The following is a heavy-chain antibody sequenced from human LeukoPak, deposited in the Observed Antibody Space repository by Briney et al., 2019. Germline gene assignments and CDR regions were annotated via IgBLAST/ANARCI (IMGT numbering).Heavy chain of an antibody. CDR1: GFTFSSYG. V-gene: IGHV3-30*03. Sequence: GGSLRLSCAASGFTFSSYGMHWVRQAPGKGLEWVAVISYDGSNKYYADSVKGRFTISRDNSKNTLYLQMNSLRAEDTAVYYCARDIVALDQPAIDYWGQGTLVTVSS. D-gene: IGHD5-12*01. J-gene: IGHJ4*02. CDR3: ARDIVALDQPAIDY. CDR2: ISYDGSNK.